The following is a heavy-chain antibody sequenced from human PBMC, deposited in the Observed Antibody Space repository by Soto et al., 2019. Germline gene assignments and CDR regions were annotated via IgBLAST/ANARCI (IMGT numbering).Heavy chain of an antibody. J-gene: IGHJ4*02. CDR1: GFTFNNAR. Sequence: PGGSLRLSCAASGFTFNNARMSWVRQAPGKGLDWVGRIDGGKADFAAPVEGRFTFSRDDSRNTLFLQMNSLKTEDTGVYYCTSNAAAKVGTLSYWGQRTPVTVSS. CDR2: IDGGKA. D-gene: IGHD1-26*01. V-gene: IGHV3-15*01. CDR3: TSNAAAKVGTLSY.